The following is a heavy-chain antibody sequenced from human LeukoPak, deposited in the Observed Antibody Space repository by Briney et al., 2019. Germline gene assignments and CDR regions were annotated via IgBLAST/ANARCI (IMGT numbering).Heavy chain of an antibody. Sequence: PGASVKVSCKASGGTFSSYAISWVRQAPGQGLEWMGGIIPIFGTANYAQKFQGRVTITADESTSTAYMELSSLRSEDTAVYYCARTPPYDILTGYYPWFDPWGQGTLVTVSS. D-gene: IGHD3-9*01. CDR3: ARTPPYDILTGYYPWFDP. CDR1: GGTFSSYA. V-gene: IGHV1-69*13. J-gene: IGHJ5*02. CDR2: IIPIFGTA.